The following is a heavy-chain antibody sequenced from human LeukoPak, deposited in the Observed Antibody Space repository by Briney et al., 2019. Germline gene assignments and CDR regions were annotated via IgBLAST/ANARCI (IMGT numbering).Heavy chain of an antibody. D-gene: IGHD2-2*01. V-gene: IGHV4-30-4*01. CDR1: GGSISSGDYY. CDR3: ARVPLTAAPGFFDY. Sequence: PSETLSLTCTVSGGSISSGDYYWSWIRQPPGKGLEWIGYIYYSGSTYYNPSLKSRVTISVDTSKNQFSLKLSSVTAADTAVYYCARVPLTAAPGFFDYWGQGTLVTASS. CDR2: IYYSGST. J-gene: IGHJ4*02.